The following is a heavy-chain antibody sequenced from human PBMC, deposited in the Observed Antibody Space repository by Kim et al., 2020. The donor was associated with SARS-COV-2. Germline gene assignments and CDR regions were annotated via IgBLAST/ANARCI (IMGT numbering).Heavy chain of an antibody. CDR2: IYYSGST. J-gene: IGHJ4*02. D-gene: IGHD5-18*01. CDR3: AGSFIQLWPTIRNYFDY. Sequence: SETLSLTCTVSGGSVSSGSYYWSWIRQPPGKGLEWIGYIYYSGSTNYNPSLKSRVTISVDTSKNQFSLKLSSVTAADTAVYYCAGSFIQLWPTIRNYFDYWGQGTLVTVSS. CDR1: GGSVSSGSYY. V-gene: IGHV4-61*01.